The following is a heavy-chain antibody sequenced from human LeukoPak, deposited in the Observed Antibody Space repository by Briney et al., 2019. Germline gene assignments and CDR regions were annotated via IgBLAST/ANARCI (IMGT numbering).Heavy chain of an antibody. CDR1: GYTFTSYY. D-gene: IGHD3-22*01. CDR2: INPSGGST. V-gene: IGHV1-46*01. CDR3: ARLKTDYYDSSDLDY. J-gene: IGHJ4*02. Sequence: ASVKVSCKASGYTFTSYYMHWVRQAPGQGLEWMGIINPSGGSTSYAQKFQGRVTMTRDTSTSTVYMELSSLRSDDTAVYYCARLKTDYYDSSDLDYWGQGTLVTVSS.